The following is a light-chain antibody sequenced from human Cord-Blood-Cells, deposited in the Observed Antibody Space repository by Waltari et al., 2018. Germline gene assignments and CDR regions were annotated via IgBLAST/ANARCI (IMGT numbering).Light chain of an antibody. CDR1: QSLVHSDGNTY. V-gene: IGKV2-30*02. CDR3: MQGTHWWT. CDR2: KVS. J-gene: IGKJ1*01. Sequence: DVVMTQSPLSLPVTRGQPASISCRSSQSLVHSDGNTYLNWLQQSQGQSPRRLIYKVSNRDSGVPDRFSGSGSGTDFTLKISRVEAEDVGVYYCMQGTHWWTFGQGTKVEIK.